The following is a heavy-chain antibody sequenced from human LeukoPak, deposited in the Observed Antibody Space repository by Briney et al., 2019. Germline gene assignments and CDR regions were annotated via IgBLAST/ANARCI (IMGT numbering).Heavy chain of an antibody. Sequence: GESLKISCKGSGYSFTNYWIGWVRQMPGKGLEWMGMIYPADSNTRYRPSFQGQVTISADKSISTAYLQWISLKASDTAIYYCASDYGYPNNAFAVWGQGTMVKVSS. D-gene: IGHD4-17*01. CDR3: ASDYGYPNNAFAV. V-gene: IGHV5-51*01. CDR2: IYPADSNT. CDR1: GYSFTNYW. J-gene: IGHJ3*01.